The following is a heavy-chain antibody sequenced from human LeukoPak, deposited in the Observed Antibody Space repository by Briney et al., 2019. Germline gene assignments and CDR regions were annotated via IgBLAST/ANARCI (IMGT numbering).Heavy chain of an antibody. CDR3: ARLNCSGGSCYDYYYGMDA. J-gene: IGHJ6*02. D-gene: IGHD2-15*01. CDR1: GYSFTSYW. V-gene: IGHV5-51*01. Sequence: GESLKISCKGSGYSFTSYWIGWARQMPGKGLEWMGIIYPGDSDTRYSPSFQGQVTISADKSISTAYLQWSSLKASDTAMYYCARLNCSGGSCYDYYYGMDAWGQGTTVTVSS. CDR2: IYPGDSDT.